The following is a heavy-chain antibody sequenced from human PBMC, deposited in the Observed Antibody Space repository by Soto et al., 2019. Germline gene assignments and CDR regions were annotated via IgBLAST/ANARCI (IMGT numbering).Heavy chain of an antibody. V-gene: IGHV1-69*11. Sequence: ASVKVSCKASGYTFTSYDINWVRQAPGQGLEWMGRINPNIGKASYAQKFQGRVTITADESATTVYMELNSLRSEDTAVYYCARPDFGDYWYFDLWGRGTLVTVSS. CDR3: ARPDFGDYWYFDL. J-gene: IGHJ2*01. CDR1: GYTFTSYD. CDR2: INPNIGKA. D-gene: IGHD4-17*01.